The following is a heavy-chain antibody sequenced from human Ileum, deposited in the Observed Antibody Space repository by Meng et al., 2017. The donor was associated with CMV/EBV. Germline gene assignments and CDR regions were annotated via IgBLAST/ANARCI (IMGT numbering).Heavy chain of an antibody. CDR1: GFTFSSFA. CDR2: INYNGGST. V-gene: IGHV3-23*01. D-gene: IGHD5-18*01. J-gene: IGHJ4*02. CDR3: VKMDSAMVPSDY. Sequence: CADSGFTFSSFAMAWVRQAPGKGLEWVSAINYNGGSTYYLDTVKGRFTISRDNSRNTVSLQMNSLRAEDTAVYFCVKMDSAMVPSDYWGQGTLVTVSS.